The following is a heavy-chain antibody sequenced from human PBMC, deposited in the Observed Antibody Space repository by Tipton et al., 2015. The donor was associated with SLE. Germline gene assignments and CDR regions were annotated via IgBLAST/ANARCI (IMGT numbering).Heavy chain of an antibody. CDR3: ARGLLTTVVTPKGAFDI. CDR2: INHSGST. J-gene: IGHJ3*02. Sequence: TLSLTCAVYGGSFSGYYWSWIRQPPGKGLEWIGEINHSGSTNYNPSLKSRVTISVDTSKNQFSLKLSSVTAADTAVYYCARGLLTTVVTPKGAFDIWGQGTMVTVSS. CDR1: GGSFSGYY. V-gene: IGHV4-34*01. D-gene: IGHD4-23*01.